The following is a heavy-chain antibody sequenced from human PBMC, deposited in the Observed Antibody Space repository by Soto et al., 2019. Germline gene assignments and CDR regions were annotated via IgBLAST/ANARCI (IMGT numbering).Heavy chain of an antibody. V-gene: IGHV3-23*01. D-gene: IGHD4-17*01. J-gene: IGHJ4*02. CDR1: GFTFSSYA. CDR3: ANARGHYGDYESVFDY. CDR2: ISGSGGST. Sequence: GGSLRLSCAASGFTFSSYAMSWVRQAPGKGLEWVSAISGSGGSTYYADSVKGRFTISRDNSKNTLYLQMNSLRAEDPAVYYCANARGHYGDYESVFDYWGQGTLVTVSS.